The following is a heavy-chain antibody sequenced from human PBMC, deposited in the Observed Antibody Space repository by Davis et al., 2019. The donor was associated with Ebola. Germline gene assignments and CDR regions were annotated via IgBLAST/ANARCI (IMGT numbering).Heavy chain of an antibody. CDR3: AKDRVGAHPYYFDY. CDR1: GYTFTSYG. J-gene: IGHJ4*02. Sequence: AASVKVSCKASGYTFTSYGITWVRQAPGQGLEWMGWINPHNGNTNYAQNVQGRVTMTTDTSTSTAYMEVGSLRSDDTAVYYCAKDRVGAHPYYFDYWGQGTLVTVSS. CDR2: INPHNGNT. V-gene: IGHV1-18*04. D-gene: IGHD1-26*01.